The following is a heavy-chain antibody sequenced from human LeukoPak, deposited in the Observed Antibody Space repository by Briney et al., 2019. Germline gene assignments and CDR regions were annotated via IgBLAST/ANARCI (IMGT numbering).Heavy chain of an antibody. V-gene: IGHV3-23*01. CDR1: GFTFSTYA. D-gene: IGHD2-15*01. CDR3: AKTSSHRIRAFFDL. CDR2: ITGSGGST. J-gene: IGHJ2*01. Sequence: GGSLRLSCAASGFTFSTYAMSWVRQAPGKGLQWVSAITGSGGSTYYADSVKGRFTISRDNSNDTVYLQMNTPRAEDTALYYCAKTSSHRIRAFFDLWGRGTLVTVSS.